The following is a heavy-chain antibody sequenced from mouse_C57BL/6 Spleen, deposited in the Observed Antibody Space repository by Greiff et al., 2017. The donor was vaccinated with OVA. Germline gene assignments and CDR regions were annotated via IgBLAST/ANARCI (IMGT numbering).Heavy chain of an antibody. J-gene: IGHJ3*01. CDR3: AFYYSNPAWFAY. CDR2: IYPGGGYT. Sequence: VKLMESGAELARPGTSVKMSCKASGYTFTNYWIGWAKQRPGHGLEWIGDIYPGGGYTNYNEKFKGKATLTADKSSSTAYMQFSSLTSEDSAIYYCAFYYSNPAWFAYWGQGTLVTVSA. V-gene: IGHV1-63*01. CDR1: GYTFTNYW. D-gene: IGHD2-5*01.